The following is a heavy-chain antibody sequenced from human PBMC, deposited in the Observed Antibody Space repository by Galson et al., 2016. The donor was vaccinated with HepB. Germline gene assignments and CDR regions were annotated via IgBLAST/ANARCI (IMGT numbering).Heavy chain of an antibody. CDR2: ISYDGSNK. D-gene: IGHD1-26*01. V-gene: IGHV3-30*03. CDR1: EFTFSTYG. Sequence: SLRLSCAASEFTFSTYGMNWVRQAPGKGLEWVAVISYDGSNKKYADSVKGRFTISRDNSKNTVDLQLDSRRTADTAVYYCAREGVRWELLHYYGMDVGGRGTTVTVS. J-gene: IGHJ6*02. CDR3: AREGVRWELLHYYGMDV.